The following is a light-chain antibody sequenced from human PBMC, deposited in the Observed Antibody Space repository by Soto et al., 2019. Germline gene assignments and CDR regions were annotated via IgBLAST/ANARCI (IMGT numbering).Light chain of an antibody. J-gene: IGLJ1*01. V-gene: IGLV2-23*01. CDR3: CSYAGSSTYV. Sequence: QSVLTQPASVSGSPGQSITISCTGTSSDVGGYNLVSWYQQHPGKAPKVMIYEGSKRPSGVSNRFSGSKSGNTASLTTSGLQAEDEADYYCCSYAGSSTYVFGTGTKVTVL. CDR2: EGS. CDR1: SSDVGGYNL.